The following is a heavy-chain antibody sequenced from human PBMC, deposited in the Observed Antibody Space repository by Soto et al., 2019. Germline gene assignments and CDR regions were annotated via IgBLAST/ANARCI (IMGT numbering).Heavy chain of an antibody. D-gene: IGHD3-22*01. J-gene: IGHJ3*02. CDR3: AQRDRGAFDI. CDR2: IYHSGST. Sequence: PSETLSLTCAVSGGSISSGGYSWSWIRQPPGKGLEWIGYIYHSGSTYYNPSLKSRVTISVDGSKNQFSLKLSSVTAADTAVYYCAQRDRGAFDIWGQGTMVTVSS. CDR1: GGSISSGGYS. V-gene: IGHV4-30-2*01.